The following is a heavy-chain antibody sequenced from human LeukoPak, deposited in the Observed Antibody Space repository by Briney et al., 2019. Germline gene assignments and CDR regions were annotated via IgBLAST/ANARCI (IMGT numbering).Heavy chain of an antibody. Sequence: PGGSLRLSCAASGFTFSTFWMTWVRQAPGKGLEWVSSVSSSSSYIYYADSVKGRFTISRDNAKNSLYLQMNSLRAEDTAAYYCARDMKIVGAPQTDYWGQGTLVTVSS. V-gene: IGHV3-21*01. D-gene: IGHD1-26*01. J-gene: IGHJ4*02. CDR2: VSSSSSYI. CDR3: ARDMKIVGAPQTDY. CDR1: GFTFSTFW.